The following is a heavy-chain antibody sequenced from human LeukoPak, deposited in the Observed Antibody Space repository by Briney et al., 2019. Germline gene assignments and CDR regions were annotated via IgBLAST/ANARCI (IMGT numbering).Heavy chain of an antibody. CDR1: GFTFSNFG. D-gene: IGHD3-10*01. Sequence: QSGGSLRLSCTASGFTFSNFGMSWVRQAPGKGLEWVSHLTGSGGSTYYAGSVKGRFTISRDNSKNTLYLQMNSLRAEDTAVYYCAKRNYFGAGTYSFDFWGQGTLVTVSS. CDR3: AKRNYFGAGTYSFDF. V-gene: IGHV3-23*01. J-gene: IGHJ4*02. CDR2: LTGSGGST.